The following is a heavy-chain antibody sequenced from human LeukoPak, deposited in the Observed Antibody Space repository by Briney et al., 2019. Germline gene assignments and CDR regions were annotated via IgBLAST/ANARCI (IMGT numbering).Heavy chain of an antibody. V-gene: IGHV1-2*02. J-gene: IGHJ4*02. CDR2: INPKTGGT. CDR3: ARATAENDH. D-gene: IGHD1-14*01. Sequence: ASVKVSCKASGYTFTGYYMHWVRQAPGQGLEWMGWINPKTGGTSYAQKFQGRVTMTRDTSISTVNMELSRLTSDDTAVYCCARATAENDHWGQGTLVTVSS. CDR1: GYTFTGYY.